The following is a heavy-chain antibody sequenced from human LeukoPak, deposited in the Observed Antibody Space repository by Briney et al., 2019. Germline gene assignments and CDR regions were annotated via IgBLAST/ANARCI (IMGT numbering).Heavy chain of an antibody. CDR2: IYYSGST. CDR1: GGSISSSSYY. Sequence: PSETLSLTCTVSGGSISSSSYYWGWIRQPPGKGLEWIGSIYYSGSTYYNPSLKSRVTISVDTSKNQSSLKLSSVTAADTAVYYCARGSAGYYYYYMDVWGKGTTVTVSS. V-gene: IGHV4-39*01. CDR3: ARGSAGYYYYYMDV. J-gene: IGHJ6*03.